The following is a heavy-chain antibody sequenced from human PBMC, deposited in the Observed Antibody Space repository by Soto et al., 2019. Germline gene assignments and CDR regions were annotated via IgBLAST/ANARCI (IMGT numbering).Heavy chain of an antibody. CDR1: GYTFTSYD. V-gene: IGHV1-8*01. Sequence: QVQLVQSGAEVKKPGASVKVSCKASGYTFTSYDINWVRQATGQGLEWMGWMNPNSGNTGYAQKLQGRVTMTRNTTISTAYMELSSRRAEDTAVYYCASRREDSSSWYYYYYGMDVWGQGTTVTVSS. J-gene: IGHJ6*02. D-gene: IGHD6-13*01. CDR3: ASRREDSSSWYYYYYGMDV. CDR2: MNPNSGNT.